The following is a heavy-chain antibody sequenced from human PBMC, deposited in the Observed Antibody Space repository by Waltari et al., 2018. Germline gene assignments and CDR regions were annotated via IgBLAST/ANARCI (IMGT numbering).Heavy chain of an antibody. V-gene: IGHV1-69*12. D-gene: IGHD3-3*01. CDR2: IIPIFGTA. CDR3: ARSFWSGYYGYYYYYMDV. CDR1: GGTFSSYA. Sequence: QVQLVQSGAEVKKPGSSVKVSCKASGGTFSSYAISWVRQAPGQGLEWMGGIIPIFGTANYAQKFQGRVTITADESTSTAYMELSSLRSEDTAVYYCARSFWSGYYGYYYYYMDVWGKGTTVTISS. J-gene: IGHJ6*03.